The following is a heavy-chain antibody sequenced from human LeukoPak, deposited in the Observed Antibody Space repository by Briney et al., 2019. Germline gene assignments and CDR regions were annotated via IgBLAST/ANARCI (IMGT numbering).Heavy chain of an antibody. CDR2: INHSGST. CDR3: ASETYYYGSGRYY. V-gene: IGHV4-34*01. J-gene: IGHJ4*02. CDR1: GGSFSGYY. D-gene: IGHD3-10*01. Sequence: SETLSLTCAVYGGSFSGYYWSWIRQPPGKGLGWIGEINHSGSTNYNPSLKSRVTISVDTSKNQFSLKLSSVTAADTAVYYCASETYYYGSGRYYWGQGTLVTVSS.